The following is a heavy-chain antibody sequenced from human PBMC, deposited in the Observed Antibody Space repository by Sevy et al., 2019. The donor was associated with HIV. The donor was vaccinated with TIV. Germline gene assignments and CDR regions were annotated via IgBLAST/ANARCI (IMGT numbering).Heavy chain of an antibody. D-gene: IGHD6-13*01. J-gene: IGHJ6*02. CDR1: GFTFSKIG. CDR2: ISNDGSDK. Sequence: GSLRLSCVASGFTFSKIGMHWVRQAPGKGLEWVAVISNDGSDKQYADSVKGRFTISRDNSKDTVYLQMNSLRLEDTAVYYCANSRGRFEGSSWLYYYYLMDVWGQGTTVTVSS. V-gene: IGHV3-30*18. CDR3: ANSRGRFEGSSWLYYYYLMDV.